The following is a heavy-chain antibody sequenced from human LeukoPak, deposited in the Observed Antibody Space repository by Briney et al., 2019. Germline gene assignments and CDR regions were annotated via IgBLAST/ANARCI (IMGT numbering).Heavy chain of an antibody. J-gene: IGHJ6*02. CDR2: ISSSGSTI. D-gene: IGHD3-10*01. Sequence: GGSLRLSCAASGFTFSDYYMSWIRQAPGKGLEWVSHISSSGSTIYYADSVKGRFTISRDNAKNSLYLQMNSLRAEDTAVYYCARVRLWFGELNYYYYGMDVWGQGTTVTVSS. CDR3: ARVRLWFGELNYYYYGMDV. V-gene: IGHV3-11*01. CDR1: GFTFSDYY.